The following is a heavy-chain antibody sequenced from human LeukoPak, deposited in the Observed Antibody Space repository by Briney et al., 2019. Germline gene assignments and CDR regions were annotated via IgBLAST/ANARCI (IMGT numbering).Heavy chain of an antibody. Sequence: GGSLRLSCAASGFTFSDYFMNWIRQAPGKGLEWVSYISSSGSTIYYADSVKGRFTMSRDNSKNSLFLQMNSLRAEDKAVYYCARDFADYYYMDVWGKGATVTVSS. V-gene: IGHV3-11*01. J-gene: IGHJ6*03. CDR1: GFTFSDYF. CDR3: ARDFADYYYMDV. CDR2: ISSSGSTI.